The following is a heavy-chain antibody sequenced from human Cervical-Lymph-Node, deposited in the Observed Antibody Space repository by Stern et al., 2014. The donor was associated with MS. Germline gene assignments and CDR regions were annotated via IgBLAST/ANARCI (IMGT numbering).Heavy chain of an antibody. V-gene: IGHV1-69*01. CDR2: IIPLFGTA. CDR1: GGTFSSYA. D-gene: IGHD1-26*01. J-gene: IGHJ6*02. CDR3: ARGELKEGLVRGMDV. Sequence: QVQLVESVAEVKKPGSSVKGSCKASGGTFSSYAISWVRQAPGQGLGWMGGIIPLFGTANYEQKFQGKVTITADESTSTAYMELSSLRSEDTAVYYCARGELKEGLVRGMDVWGQGTTVTVSS.